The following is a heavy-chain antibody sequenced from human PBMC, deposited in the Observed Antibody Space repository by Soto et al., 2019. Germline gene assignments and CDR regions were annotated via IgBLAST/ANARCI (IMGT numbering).Heavy chain of an antibody. Sequence: SETLSLTCTVSGGSISSYYWSWIRQPPGKGLEWIGYIYYSGSTNYNPSLKSRVTISVDTSKNQFSLKLSSVTAADTAVYYCARDFSISWLGSAHFGMDVWGQGTTVTVSS. CDR2: IYYSGST. J-gene: IGHJ6*02. CDR1: GGSISSYY. V-gene: IGHV4-59*01. CDR3: ARDFSISWLGSAHFGMDV. D-gene: IGHD6-13*01.